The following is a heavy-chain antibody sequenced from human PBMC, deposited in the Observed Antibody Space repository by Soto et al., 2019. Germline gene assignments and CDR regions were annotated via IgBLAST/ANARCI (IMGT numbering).Heavy chain of an antibody. CDR2: MYHSGST. D-gene: IGHD3-3*01. CDR3: ARAFTIFGVVIPEYYYYYGMDV. V-gene: IGHV4-4*02. Sequence: QVQLQESGPGLVKPSGTLSLTCAVSGGSISSSNWWSWVRQPPGKGLEWIGEMYHSGSTNYNPSLKSRVTISVDKSKNQFSLKLSSVTAADTAVYYCARAFTIFGVVIPEYYYYYGMDVWGQGTTVTVSS. CDR1: GGSISSSNW. J-gene: IGHJ6*02.